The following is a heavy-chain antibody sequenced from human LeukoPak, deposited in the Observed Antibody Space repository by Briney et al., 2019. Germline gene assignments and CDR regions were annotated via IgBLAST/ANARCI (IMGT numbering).Heavy chain of an antibody. J-gene: IGHJ4*02. D-gene: IGHD6-19*01. Sequence: ASVKVSCKASGYTFTSYDINWVRQATGQGLEWMGWMNPNSGNTGYAQKFQGRVTMTRNTSISTAYMELRSLRSDDTAVYYCARDMYSSGRVPFDYWGQGTLVTVSS. V-gene: IGHV1-8*01. CDR1: GYTFTSYD. CDR3: ARDMYSSGRVPFDY. CDR2: MNPNSGNT.